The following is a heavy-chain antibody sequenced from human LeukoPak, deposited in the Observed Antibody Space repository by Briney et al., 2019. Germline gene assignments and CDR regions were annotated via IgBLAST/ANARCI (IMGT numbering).Heavy chain of an antibody. CDR3: ARSKGGAQREYGMDV. J-gene: IGHJ6*02. V-gene: IGHV3-21*06. CDR2: ISSGATYI. CDR1: GFTFKNYG. Sequence: GGSLRLSCAASGFTFKNYGMNWVRQAPGKGLEWVSSISSGATYIDNADSVKGRFTISRDNAKNSLYLEMNSLRAEDTAVYYCARSKGGAQREYGMDVWGQGTTDTVSS. D-gene: IGHD1-1*01.